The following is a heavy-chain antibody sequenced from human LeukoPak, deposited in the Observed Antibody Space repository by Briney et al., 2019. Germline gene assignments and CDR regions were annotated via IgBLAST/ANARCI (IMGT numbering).Heavy chain of an antibody. CDR2: IYYSGST. D-gene: IGHD2-21*02. V-gene: IGHV4-59*01. J-gene: IGHJ6*03. Sequence: PSETLSLTCTVSGGSISSCYWSWIRQPPGKGLEWIGYIYYSGSTNYNPSLKSRLTISVDTSKNQFSLKLSSVTAADTAVYYCATYGGDSVSYYYHMDVWGTGTTVTVSS. CDR1: GGSISSCY. CDR3: ATYGGDSVSYYYHMDV.